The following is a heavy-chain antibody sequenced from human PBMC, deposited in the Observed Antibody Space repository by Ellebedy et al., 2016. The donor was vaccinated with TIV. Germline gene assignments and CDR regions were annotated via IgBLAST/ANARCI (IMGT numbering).Heavy chain of an antibody. CDR2: ISGSGGTT. D-gene: IGHD1-26*01. CDR3: VRDAATSFVY. CDR1: GFTFSIYA. V-gene: IGHV3-23*01. J-gene: IGHJ4*02. Sequence: GESLKISCAASGFTFSIYAMGWVRQAPGKGLEWVAGISGSGGTTYYADSLKGRFTISRDNSKSTVYLQMNSLRAEDTAVYYCVRDAATSFVYWGQGTLVTVSS.